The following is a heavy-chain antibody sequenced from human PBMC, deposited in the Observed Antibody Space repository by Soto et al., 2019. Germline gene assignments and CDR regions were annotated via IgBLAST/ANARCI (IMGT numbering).Heavy chain of an antibody. V-gene: IGHV4-34*01. Sequence: QVQLQQWGAGLLKPSETLSLTCAVYGGSFSGYYWSWIRQPPGKGLEWIGEINHSGSTNYNPSLKSRVTISVDTSKNQFSLKLSSVTAADTAVYYCARGAVGVALYYDFKGYYFDYWGQGTLVTVSS. CDR1: GGSFSGYY. J-gene: IGHJ4*02. D-gene: IGHD3-3*01. CDR3: ARGAVGVALYYDFKGYYFDY. CDR2: INHSGST.